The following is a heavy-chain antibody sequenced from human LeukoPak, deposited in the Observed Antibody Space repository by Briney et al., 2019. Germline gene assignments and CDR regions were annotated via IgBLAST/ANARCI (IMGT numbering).Heavy chain of an antibody. V-gene: IGHV3-49*04. CDR2: IRSKAYGGTT. J-gene: IGHJ4*02. D-gene: IGHD3-3*01. CDR3: TFWSGYYDLRYYFDY. Sequence: GGSLRLSCTASGFTFGDYAMSWVRQAPGKGLEWVGFIRSKAYGGTTEYAASVKGRFAISRDDSKSIAYLQMNSLKTEDTAVYYCTFWSGYYDLRYYFDYWGQGTLVTVSS. CDR1: GFTFGDYA.